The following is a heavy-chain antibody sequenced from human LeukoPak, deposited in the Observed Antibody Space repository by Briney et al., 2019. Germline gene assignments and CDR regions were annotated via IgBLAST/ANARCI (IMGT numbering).Heavy chain of an antibody. CDR1: GGSISSYY. D-gene: IGHD3-22*01. J-gene: IGHJ4*02. CDR2: IYYSGST. Sequence: PSETLSLTCTVSGGSISSYYWSWIRQPPEKGLEWIGYIYYSGSTNYNPSLKSRVTISVDTSKNQFSLKLSSVTAADTAVYYCARAPSTYYDSSGYYDYWGQGTLVTVSS. CDR3: ARAPSTYYDSSGYYDY. V-gene: IGHV4-59*01.